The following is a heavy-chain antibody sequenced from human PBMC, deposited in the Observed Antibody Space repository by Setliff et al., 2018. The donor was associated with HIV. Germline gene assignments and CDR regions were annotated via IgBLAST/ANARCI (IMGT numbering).Heavy chain of an antibody. CDR1: GGSISSHF. CDR2: LSSKGQA. Sequence: PSETLSLTCTVSGGSISSHFWSWVRQPPGKGLEWIGALSSKGQAYYNPSLKSRVAISIDSSKNLFSLRLDSLTAADTAVYYCAAQDLDLVKYYYMDYWGPGALVTVSS. V-gene: IGHV4-59*04. CDR3: AAQDLDLVKYYYMDY. J-gene: IGHJ4*02. D-gene: IGHD2-21*01.